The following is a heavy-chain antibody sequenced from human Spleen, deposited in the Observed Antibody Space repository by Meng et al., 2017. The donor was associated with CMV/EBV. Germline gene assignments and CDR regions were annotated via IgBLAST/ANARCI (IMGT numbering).Heavy chain of an antibody. D-gene: IGHD5-24*01. CDR2: ISYDGSNK. CDR1: GFTFSSYA. CDR3: AREGMATIDAFDI. J-gene: IGHJ3*02. Sequence: GGSLRLSCAASGFTFSSYAMHWVRQAPGKGLEWVAVISYDGSNKYYADSVKGRFTISRDNSKNTLYLQMNSLRAEDTAVYYCAREGMATIDAFDIWGQGTMVTVSS. V-gene: IGHV3-30-3*01.